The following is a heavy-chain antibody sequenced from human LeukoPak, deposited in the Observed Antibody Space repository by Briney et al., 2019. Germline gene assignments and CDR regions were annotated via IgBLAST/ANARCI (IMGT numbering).Heavy chain of an antibody. CDR2: IYSGGST. CDR3: ARGGDCGGDCYSGYFQH. CDR1: GFTVSSNY. D-gene: IGHD2-21*02. Sequence: GGSLRLSCAASGFTVSSNYMSWVRQAPGKGLEWVSVIYSGGSTYYADSVKGRFTISRDNSKNTLYLQMGSLRAEDMAVYYCARGGDCGGDCYSGYFQHWGQGTLVTVSS. J-gene: IGHJ1*01. V-gene: IGHV3-66*01.